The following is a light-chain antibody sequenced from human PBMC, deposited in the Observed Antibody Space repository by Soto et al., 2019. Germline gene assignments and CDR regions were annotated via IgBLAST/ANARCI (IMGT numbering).Light chain of an antibody. V-gene: IGKV3-15*01. CDR3: QPYNNWPRT. CDR1: QSVSSY. Sequence: EILMTQSPATLSVSPGERATLSCRASQSVSSYLAWYQQKPGQPPRLLIYGASTRATGIPARFSGSGSGTDFTLTISSLKSEDFAVYYCQPYNNWPRTFAQGTKVDIK. J-gene: IGKJ1*01. CDR2: GAS.